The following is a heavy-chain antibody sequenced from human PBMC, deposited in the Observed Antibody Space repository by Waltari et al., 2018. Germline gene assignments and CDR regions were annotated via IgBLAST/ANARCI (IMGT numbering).Heavy chain of an antibody. J-gene: IGHJ5*01. CDR3: ARAFGSGSYAWFDS. CDR1: GDSVTSGSYY. CDR2: MYYRGSS. Sequence: QLQLQESGPGLVKPSETLSLTCSVSGDSVTSGSYYWGWIRQPPRKGLEWIGIMYYRGSSYSHPSLKSRVTFSVDTSKNQFALKLSSVAAADTAVYYCARAFGSGSYAWFDSWGQGTLVTVSS. V-gene: IGHV4-39*01. D-gene: IGHD3-10*01.